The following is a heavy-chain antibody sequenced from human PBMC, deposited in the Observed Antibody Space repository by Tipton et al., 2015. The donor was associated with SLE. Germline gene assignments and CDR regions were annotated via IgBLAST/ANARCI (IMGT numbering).Heavy chain of an antibody. CDR1: GFTFSSYA. CDR3: AKAESWGTIFGVADAFDI. V-gene: IGHV3-7*01. Sequence: SLRLSCAASGFTFSSYAMSWVRQAPGMGLEWVANIKQDGSEKYYVDSVKGRFTISRDNAKNTLYLQMNSLRAEDTAVYYCAKAESWGTIFGVADAFDIWGQGTMVTVSS. CDR2: IKQDGSEK. D-gene: IGHD3-3*01. J-gene: IGHJ3*02.